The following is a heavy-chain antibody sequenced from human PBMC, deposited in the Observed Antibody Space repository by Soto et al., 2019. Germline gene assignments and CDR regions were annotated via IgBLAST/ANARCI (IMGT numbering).Heavy chain of an antibody. V-gene: IGHV4-59*01. CDR3: ARGPVDTAMVLVNWFDP. CDR1: GGSISSYY. D-gene: IGHD5-18*01. Sequence: SETLSLTCTVSGGSISSYYWSWIRQPPGKGLEWIGYIYYSGSTNYNPSLKSRVTISIDTSKNQFSLKLSSGTAADTAVYYCARGPVDTAMVLVNWFDPWGQGTLVTVSS. J-gene: IGHJ5*02. CDR2: IYYSGST.